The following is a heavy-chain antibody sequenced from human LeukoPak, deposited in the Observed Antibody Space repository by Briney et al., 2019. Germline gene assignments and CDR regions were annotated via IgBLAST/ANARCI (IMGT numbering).Heavy chain of an antibody. D-gene: IGHD6-19*01. CDR2: INRDETDI. J-gene: IGHJ1*01. CDR3: ARGDGRGRSDGAT. CDR1: GFNFNSY. Sequence: PGGSLRLSCAASGFNFNSYMGWARQAPEDGLEWVAIINRDETDIYYVDSVKGRFTISRDNAKSSLFLEMNSLRVEDTGVYYCARGDGRGRSDGATWGPGTLVTVSS. V-gene: IGHV3-7*01.